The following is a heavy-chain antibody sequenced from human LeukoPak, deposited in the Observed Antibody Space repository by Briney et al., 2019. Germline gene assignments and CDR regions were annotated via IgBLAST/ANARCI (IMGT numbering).Heavy chain of an antibody. CDR2: ISGSGGST. CDR1: GFTFSSYA. D-gene: IGHD3-10*01. J-gene: IGHJ4*02. V-gene: IGHV3-23*01. CDR3: AKDRGMWYFDY. Sequence: RGSLRLSCAASGFTFSSYAMGWVRQAPGKGLEWVSGISGSGGSTYYADSVKGRFTISRDNSKNTLYLQMNSLRAGDTAVYYCAKDRGMWYFDYWGQGTLVTVSS.